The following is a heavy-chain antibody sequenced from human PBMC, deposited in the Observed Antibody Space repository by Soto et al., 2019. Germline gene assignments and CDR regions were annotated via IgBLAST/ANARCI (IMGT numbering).Heavy chain of an antibody. CDR2: IKQGGREK. CDR1: DFTFGDYW. V-gene: IGHV3-7*01. D-gene: IGHD3-16*01. J-gene: IGHJ6*02. Sequence: EVQVVESGGGLVQPGGSLRLSCAASDFTFGDYWMSWVLQPPGKGLEWVANIKQGGREKHYVDSVVGRFTISRDDAKNSLFLQMNSLRTDDTAGYYCLIEGRIRYGMYVWGQGTTVTVSS. CDR3: LIEGRIRYGMYV.